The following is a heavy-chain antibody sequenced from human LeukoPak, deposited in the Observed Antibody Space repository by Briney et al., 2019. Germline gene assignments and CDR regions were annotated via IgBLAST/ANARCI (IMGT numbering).Heavy chain of an antibody. D-gene: IGHD6-13*01. J-gene: IGHJ4*02. CDR3: AKGYTAAWYDFDC. CDR1: GFTFSSYA. V-gene: IGHV3-23*01. CDR2: IHYSPGYT. Sequence: GGSLRLSCAASGFTFSSYAMNWVRQAPGKGLEWVSHIHYSPGYTYYADSVKGRFTISRDNSKNTLYLQMDSLRAEDTAVYYCAKGYTAAWYDFDCWGRGTLVTVSS.